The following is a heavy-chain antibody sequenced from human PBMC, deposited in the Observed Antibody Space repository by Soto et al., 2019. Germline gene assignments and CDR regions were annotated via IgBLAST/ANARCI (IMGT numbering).Heavy chain of an antibody. CDR1: GFTVSSNY. CDR2: IYSRGST. Sequence: GGSLRLSCAASGFTVSSNYMSWVRQAPGKGLEWVSVIYSRGSTYYAVSVKGRFTISRDNSKNTLYLQMNSLRADDTSLDYLARDAVWGSIDYDAFYIWGQGTMVTVS. CDR3: ARDAVWGSIDYDAFYI. D-gene: IGHD3-16*01. J-gene: IGHJ3*02. V-gene: IGHV3-66*03.